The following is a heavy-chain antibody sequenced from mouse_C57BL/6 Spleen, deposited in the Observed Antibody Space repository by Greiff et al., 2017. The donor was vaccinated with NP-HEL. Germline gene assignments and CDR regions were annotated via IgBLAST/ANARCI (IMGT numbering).Heavy chain of an antibody. D-gene: IGHD1-1*01. J-gene: IGHJ1*03. V-gene: IGHV1-64*01. CDR1: GYTFTSYW. CDR3: AREGVITTVGYFDV. CDR2: IHPNSGST. Sequence: QVQLQQPGAELVKPGASVKLSCKASGYTFTSYWMHWVKQRPGQGLEWIGMIHPNSGSTNYNEKFKSKATLTVDKSSSTSYMQLSSLTSEDSAVYYGAREGVITTVGYFDVWGTGTTVTVSS.